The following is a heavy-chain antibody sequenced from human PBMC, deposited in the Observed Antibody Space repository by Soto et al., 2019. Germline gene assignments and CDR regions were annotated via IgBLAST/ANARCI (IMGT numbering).Heavy chain of an antibody. J-gene: IGHJ5*02. CDR3: ARPLQLAVSGFDP. CDR2: IHYRANS. V-gene: IGHV4-39*01. D-gene: IGHD3-3*02. Sequence: SETLSLTCAVSGDSISSSSYYWAWIGQPSGKGLEWIGSIHYRANSYYSPSLKSRITISVDTSKNQISLRLSSVTAADTAVYYCARPLQLAVSGFDPWGQGTLVTVSS. CDR1: GDSISSSSYY.